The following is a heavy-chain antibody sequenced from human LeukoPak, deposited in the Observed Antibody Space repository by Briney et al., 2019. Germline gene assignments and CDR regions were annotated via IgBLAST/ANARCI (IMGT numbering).Heavy chain of an antibody. D-gene: IGHD6-13*01. CDR2: ISSSSSYV. V-gene: IGHV3-21*01. CDR3: ASKGYSSHRFDY. J-gene: IGHJ4*02. CDR1: VFTFSSYS. Sequence: GGSLTLSCAASVFTFSSYSMNWVRQAPGKGLEWVSSISSSSSYVYYADSVKGRFTISRDNAKNSLYLQMNSLRAEDTAVYYCASKGYSSHRFDYWGQGTLVTVSS.